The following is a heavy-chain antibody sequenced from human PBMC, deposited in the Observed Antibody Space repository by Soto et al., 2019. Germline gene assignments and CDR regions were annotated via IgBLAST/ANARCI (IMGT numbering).Heavy chain of an antibody. V-gene: IGHV3-23*01. CDR2: ISGSGGST. J-gene: IGHJ4*02. D-gene: IGHD2-2*01. CDR1: GFTFSSYA. CDR3: AKDTQDIVVVPAPGDY. Sequence: GGSLRLSCAASGFTFSSYAMSWVRQAPGKGLEWVSAISGSGGSTYYADSVKGRFTISRDNSKNTLYLQMNSLRAEDTAVYYCAKDTQDIVVVPAPGDYWGQGTLVTVSS.